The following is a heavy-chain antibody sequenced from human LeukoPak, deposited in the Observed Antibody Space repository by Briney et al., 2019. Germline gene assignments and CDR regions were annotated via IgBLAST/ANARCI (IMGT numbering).Heavy chain of an antibody. Sequence: GGSLRLSCAASGFTFSSYSMNWVRQAPGKGLEWVSSISSSSSYIYYADSVKGRFTISRDNAEKSLYLQMNSLRDDDTAVYFCARSSLATFDSWGQGTLVTVSS. CDR2: ISSSSSYI. CDR3: ARSSLATFDS. V-gene: IGHV3-21*01. J-gene: IGHJ4*02. CDR1: GFTFSSYS.